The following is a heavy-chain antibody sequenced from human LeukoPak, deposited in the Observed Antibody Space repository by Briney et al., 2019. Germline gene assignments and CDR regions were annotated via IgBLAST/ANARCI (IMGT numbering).Heavy chain of an antibody. V-gene: IGHV4-34*01. CDR3: AREEAGLFDY. CDR2: INHSGST. D-gene: IGHD3-22*01. J-gene: IGHJ4*02. CDR1: GGSFSGYY. Sequence: SETLSLTCAVYGGSFSGYYWSWIRQPPGKGLEWIGEINHSGSTNYNPSLKSRVTISVDTSKNQFSLKLSSVTAADTAVYYCAREEAGLFDYWGQGTLVTVSS.